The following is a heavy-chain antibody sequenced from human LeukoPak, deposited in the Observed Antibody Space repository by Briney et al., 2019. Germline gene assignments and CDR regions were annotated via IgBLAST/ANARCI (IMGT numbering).Heavy chain of an antibody. D-gene: IGHD6-13*01. V-gene: IGHV3-74*01. Sequence: GGSLRLSCAASGLTFTDYWMHWVRQVPGKGLVWVSRVDNDGSGTSYADSVKGRFTISRDNAKNSLYLQMNSLRAEDTAVYYCARDAYFLAAAGTGGFDYWGQGTLVTVSS. J-gene: IGHJ4*02. CDR3: ARDAYFLAAAGTGGFDY. CDR1: GLTFTDYW. CDR2: VDNDGSGT.